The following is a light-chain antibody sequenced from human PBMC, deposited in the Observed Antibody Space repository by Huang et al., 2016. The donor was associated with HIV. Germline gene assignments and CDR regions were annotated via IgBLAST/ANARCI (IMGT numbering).Light chain of an antibody. V-gene: IGKV3-15*01. CDR2: AAS. J-gene: IGKJ1*01. CDR3: QQHNTWPRT. Sequence: EIVMTQSPATLSVSPGERATLSCRASQCVGSNLAWYQQRRGQAPRLLIYAASTRASGTPARFSGSGSGTEFTLTVSSLQSEDFAVYYCQQHNTWPRTFGQGTRV. CDR1: QCVGSN.